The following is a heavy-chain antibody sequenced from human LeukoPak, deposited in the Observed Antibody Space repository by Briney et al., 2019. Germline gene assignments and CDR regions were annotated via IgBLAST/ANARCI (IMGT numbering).Heavy chain of an antibody. J-gene: IGHJ4*02. Sequence: GASVTVSFKSSGYTFTDYYMHWVRQAPGQGREGMGWINPNSGGTNYAQKFQGRVTMTKDTSISTAYLELSRLRSDDTAVYYCARDGLLWFGELLYLDYWGQGTLVTVSS. CDR1: GYTFTDYY. CDR3: ARDGLLWFGELLYLDY. CDR2: INPNSGGT. D-gene: IGHD3-10*01. V-gene: IGHV1-2*02.